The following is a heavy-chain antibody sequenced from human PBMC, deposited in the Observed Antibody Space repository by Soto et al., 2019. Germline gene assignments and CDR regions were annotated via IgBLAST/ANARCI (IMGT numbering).Heavy chain of an antibody. V-gene: IGHV1-3*01. Sequence: QVQLVQSGAEVKKPGASVKVSCRASGYTFTTYVIHWVRQAPGQRLEWMGWINADSGNTRYSQKFQGRVTIIRDTSASTAYLELSSLTSEDTTVYYCARDALGGWSYFDYWGQGTLVTVSS. J-gene: IGHJ4*02. CDR2: INADSGNT. CDR3: ARDALGGWSYFDY. D-gene: IGHD6-19*01. CDR1: GYTFTTYV.